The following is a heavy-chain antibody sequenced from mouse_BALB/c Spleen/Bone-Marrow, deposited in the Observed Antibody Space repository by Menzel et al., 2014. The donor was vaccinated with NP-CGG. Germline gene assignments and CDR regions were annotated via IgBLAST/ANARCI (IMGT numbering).Heavy chain of an antibody. CDR2: INPSNGRT. V-gene: IGHV1S81*02. CDR1: GYTFTSYC. J-gene: IGHJ2*01. CDR3: ARGGFDY. Sequence: QVQLQQSGAELVKPGASVKLSCKASGYTFTSYCMHWVKQRPGQGLEGIGEINPSNGRTNYNEMVKSKATLTVDRTSSTAYLQLSRLTSEDSAVYYCARGGFDYWRQGTTLTVSS.